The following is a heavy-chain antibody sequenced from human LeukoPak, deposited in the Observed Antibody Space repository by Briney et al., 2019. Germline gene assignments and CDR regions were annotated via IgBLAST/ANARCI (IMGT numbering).Heavy chain of an antibody. V-gene: IGHV1-8*01. Sequence: ASVKVSCKASGYTFTSYDINWVRQATGQGLEWMGWMNPNSGNTGYAQKFQGRVTMTRDTSISTAYMELSRLRSDDTAVYYCARDSGSYEAAFDIWGQGTMVTVSS. CDR1: GYTFTSYD. CDR3: ARDSGSYEAAFDI. CDR2: MNPNSGNT. J-gene: IGHJ3*02. D-gene: IGHD1-26*01.